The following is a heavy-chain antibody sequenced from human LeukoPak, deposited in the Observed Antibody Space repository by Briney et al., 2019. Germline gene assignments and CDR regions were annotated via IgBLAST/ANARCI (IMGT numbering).Heavy chain of an antibody. V-gene: IGHV1-69*13. D-gene: IGHD5-18*01. Sequence: GASVKVSCKASGGTFSSYAISWVRQAPGQGLEWMGGTIPIFGTANYAQKFQGRVTITADESTSTAYMELSSLRSEDTAVYYCARGEGIRGYSYGSDGAALYDMDVWGQGTTVTVSS. J-gene: IGHJ6*02. CDR1: GGTFSSYA. CDR2: TIPIFGTA. CDR3: ARGEGIRGYSYGSDGAALYDMDV.